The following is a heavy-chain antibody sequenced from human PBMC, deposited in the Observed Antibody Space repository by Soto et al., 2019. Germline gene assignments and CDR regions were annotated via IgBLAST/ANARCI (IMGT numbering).Heavy chain of an antibody. CDR1: GFPFSSSW. Sequence: EVQLVESGGDLVQRGGSRRLSVAASGFPFSSSWMHWVRHTPGKGLDWVARISGDGVTTYYADSVTGRFTVSRDNAKNTLSLQISGLRAEDTAVYYCAREYYGLLTGYYTDYWGQGTLVSVSS. CDR2: ISGDGVTT. D-gene: IGHD3-9*01. J-gene: IGHJ4*02. CDR3: AREYYGLLTGYYTDY. V-gene: IGHV3-74*01.